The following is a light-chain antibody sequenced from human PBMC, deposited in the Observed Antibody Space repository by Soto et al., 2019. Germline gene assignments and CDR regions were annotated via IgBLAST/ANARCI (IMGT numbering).Light chain of an antibody. CDR1: QAISNY. Sequence: DIQMTQSPSSLSASVGDRVTITCQAIQAISNYLTWYQHKPGKATTLLIYDASNLETGVPSRFSGSGSGADFTFTISSLHLEDIATYYCQQYDNLPRTFGQGTMVEFK. CDR2: DAS. CDR3: QQYDNLPRT. J-gene: IGKJ1*01. V-gene: IGKV1-33*01.